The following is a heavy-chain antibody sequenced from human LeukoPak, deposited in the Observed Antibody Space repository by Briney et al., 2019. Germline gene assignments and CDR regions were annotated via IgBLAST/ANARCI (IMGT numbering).Heavy chain of an antibody. CDR3: AKGFDPDGY. V-gene: IGHV3-23*01. D-gene: IGHD3-9*01. J-gene: IGHJ4*02. CDR2: ISSSGGNT. Sequence: GGSLRLSCAASGFTFSRFGMSWVRQAPGKGLEWVAAISSSGGNTYYADSVKGRSTISRDNSKTTLYLQMNSLRAEDTAVYYCAKGFDPDGYWGQGTLVTVSS. CDR1: GFTFSRFG.